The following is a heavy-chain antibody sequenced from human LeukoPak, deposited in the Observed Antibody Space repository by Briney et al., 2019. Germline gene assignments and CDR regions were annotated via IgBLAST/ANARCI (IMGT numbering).Heavy chain of an antibody. D-gene: IGHD3-16*01. V-gene: IGHV4-39*01. Sequence: SETLSLTCTVSGGSISSSNYYWGWIRQPPGKGLEWIGSIYSSVTYYNPSLKSRVTISVDTSKNQFSLNLSSVTAADTAVYYCASRPFLWGFAYWGQGTLVTVSS. J-gene: IGHJ4*02. CDR3: ASRPFLWGFAY. CDR2: IYSSVT. CDR1: GGSISSSNYY.